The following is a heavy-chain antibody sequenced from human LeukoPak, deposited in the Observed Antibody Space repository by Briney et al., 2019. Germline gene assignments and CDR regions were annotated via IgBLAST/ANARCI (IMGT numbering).Heavy chain of an antibody. V-gene: IGHV4-59*01. CDR2: IYYSGST. CDR1: GGSISSYY. Sequence: SETLSLTCTVSGGSISSYYWSWIRQPPGKGLEWIGCIYYSGSTNYNPSLKSRVTISVDTSKNQFSLKLSSVTAADTAVYYCARAGYSGYDFYFDYWGQGTLVTVSS. D-gene: IGHD5-12*01. CDR3: ARAGYSGYDFYFDY. J-gene: IGHJ4*02.